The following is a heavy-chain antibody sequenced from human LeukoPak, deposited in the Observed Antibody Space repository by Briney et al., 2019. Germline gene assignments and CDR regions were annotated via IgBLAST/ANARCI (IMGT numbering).Heavy chain of an antibody. CDR3: ETALDTTVTKYFQH. CDR2: FDPEDGET. D-gene: IGHD4-17*01. CDR1: GYTLTELS. V-gene: IGHV1-24*01. J-gene: IGHJ1*01. Sequence: GASVKVSCKVSGYTLTELSMHWVRQAPGKGLEWMGGFDPEDGETIYAQKFRGRVTMTEDTSTDTAYMELSSLRSEDTAVYYCETALDTTVTKYFQHWGQGTLVTVSS.